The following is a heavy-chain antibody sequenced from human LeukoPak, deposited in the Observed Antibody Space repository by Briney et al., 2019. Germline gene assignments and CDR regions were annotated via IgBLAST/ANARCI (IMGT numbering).Heavy chain of an antibody. D-gene: IGHD3-16*01. V-gene: IGHV3-7*01. J-gene: IGHJ4*02. Sequence: GGSLRLSCAASGFAFSSYWMSWVRQAPGKGPEWVANIKQDGSEIYYVDSVKGRFTISRDNAKNSLHLQMNSLRAEDTAVYYCARVLMTPHFDYWGQGTLVTVSS. CDR1: GFAFSSYW. CDR3: ARVLMTPHFDY. CDR2: IKQDGSEI.